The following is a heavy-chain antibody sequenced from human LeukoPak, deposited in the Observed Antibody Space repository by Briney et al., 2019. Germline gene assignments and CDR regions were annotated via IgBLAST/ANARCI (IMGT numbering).Heavy chain of an antibody. J-gene: IGHJ3*02. CDR2: INPSGGST. V-gene: IGHV1-46*03. CDR1: GYTFTSHY. CDR3: AREGGYCSGGSCSGSAFDI. Sequence: ASVKVSCKASGYTFTSHYMHWVRQAPGQGLEWMGIINPSGGSTSYAQKFQGRVTMTRDTSTSTVYMELSSLRSEDTAVYYCAREGGYCSGGSCSGSAFDIWGQGTMVTVSS. D-gene: IGHD2-15*01.